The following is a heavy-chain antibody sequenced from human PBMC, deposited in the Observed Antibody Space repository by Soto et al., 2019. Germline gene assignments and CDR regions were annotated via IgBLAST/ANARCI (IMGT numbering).Heavy chain of an antibody. CDR3: ATGAGGYYYMDV. CDR1: GFTFSTYW. Sequence: EVQLVESGGGLVQPGGSLRLSCAASGFTFSTYWMHWVRQAPGKGLVWVSRIKVDGSSTNYADSVKGRFTISRDNARNTLYLQMNSLRAEDTGLYYCATGAGGYYYMDVWGKGPTVIVSS. D-gene: IGHD3-10*01. J-gene: IGHJ6*03. CDR2: IKVDGSST. V-gene: IGHV3-74*01.